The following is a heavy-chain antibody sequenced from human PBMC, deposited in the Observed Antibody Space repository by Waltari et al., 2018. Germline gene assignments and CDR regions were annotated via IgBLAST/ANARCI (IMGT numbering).Heavy chain of an antibody. Sequence: QLQLQQSGPGLVKPSESLPLTCAVSGDSVSNNYWWSWVRQPPGKGLEWIGQIHGSGKTNYNPSLESRVTVSMDTSNNQFSLKVTSPTAADTAVYYCARDRGRGLYLDSWGQGTLVTVSP. CDR2: IHGSGKT. D-gene: IGHD1-26*01. CDR1: GDSVSNNYW. V-gene: IGHV4-4*02. J-gene: IGHJ4*02. CDR3: ARDRGRGLYLDS.